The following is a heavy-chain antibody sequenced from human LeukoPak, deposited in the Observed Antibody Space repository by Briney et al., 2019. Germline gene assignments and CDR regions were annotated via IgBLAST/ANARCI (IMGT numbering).Heavy chain of an antibody. D-gene: IGHD6-19*01. V-gene: IGHV3-11*05. CDR3: ARAGGGSASYFAY. CDR2: ISSSSTYT. Sequence: GGSLRLSCATSGFTFSDYYMSWIRQAPGKGLEWVSYISSSSTYTKYADSVKGRFTIFRDNAKNSLFLQMNSLRAEDTAVYYCARAGGGSASYFAYWGKGALDNVYS. J-gene: IGHJ4*02. CDR1: GFTFSDYY.